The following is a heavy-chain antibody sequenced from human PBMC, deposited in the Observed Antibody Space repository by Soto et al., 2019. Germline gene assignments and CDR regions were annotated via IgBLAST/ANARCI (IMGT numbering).Heavy chain of an antibody. CDR1: GGSISSYY. J-gene: IGHJ6*03. D-gene: IGHD3-16*01. CDR3: ARHGGISLYYYYYMDV. V-gene: IGHV4-59*08. Sequence: KPSETLSLTCTVSGGSISSYYWSWIRQPPGKGLEWIGYIYYSGSTNYNPSLKSRVTISVDTSKNQFSLKLSSVTAADTAVYYCARHGGISLYYYYYMDVWGKGTTVTVSS. CDR2: IYYSGST.